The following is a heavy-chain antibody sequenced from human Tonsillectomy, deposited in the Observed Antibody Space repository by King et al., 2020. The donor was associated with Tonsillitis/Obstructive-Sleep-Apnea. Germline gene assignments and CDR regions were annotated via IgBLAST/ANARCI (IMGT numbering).Heavy chain of an antibody. V-gene: IGHV3-23*04. CDR2: ISGVGGST. D-gene: IGHD3-10*01. CDR1: GITFSSYA. CDR3: AKAMVQGIIITIFDY. J-gene: IGHJ4*02. Sequence: VQLVESGGGLVQPGGSLRLSCAASGITFSSYAMSWVRQAPGKALEWVSTISGVGGSTYYADSVKGRFTISRDNSKNTLYLQMNSLRAEDTAVYYCAKAMVQGIIITIFDYWGQGTLVTVSS.